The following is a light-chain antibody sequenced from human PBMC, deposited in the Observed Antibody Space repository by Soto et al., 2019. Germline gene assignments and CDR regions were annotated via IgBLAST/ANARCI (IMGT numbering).Light chain of an antibody. J-gene: IGKJ3*01. Sequence: DSVRTQSPLSLPVARGEPASISCRSSQSLLHSNGYNYLDWYLQKPGQSPQLLIYLGSSRASGVPDRFSGSGSGTDFTLKISRVEAEDVGIYYCMQALQTPLTFGPGTKV. CDR3: MQALQTPLT. V-gene: IGKV2-28*01. CDR2: LGS. CDR1: QSLLHSNGYNY.